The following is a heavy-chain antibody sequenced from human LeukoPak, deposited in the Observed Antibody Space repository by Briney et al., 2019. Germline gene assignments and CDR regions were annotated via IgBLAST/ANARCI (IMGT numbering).Heavy chain of an antibody. CDR3: ARDHSSSCQLLDY. V-gene: IGHV1-69*05. D-gene: IGHD6-13*01. CDR1: GGTFSSYA. CDR2: IIPIFGTA. J-gene: IGHJ4*02. Sequence: SVKVSCKASGGTFSSYAISWVRQAPGQGLEWMGGIIPIFGTANYAQKFQGRITMSTDTSTNTANLELRSLRSDDTAVYYCARDHSSSCQLLDYWGQGTLVTISS.